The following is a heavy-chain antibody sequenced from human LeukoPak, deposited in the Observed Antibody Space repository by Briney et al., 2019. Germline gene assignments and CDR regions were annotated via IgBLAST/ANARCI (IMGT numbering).Heavy chain of an antibody. V-gene: IGHV4-39*07. CDR2: IYYSGST. CDR1: GGSISSSSYY. J-gene: IGHJ6*03. Sequence: SETLSLTCTVSGGSISSSSYYWGWIRQPPGKGLEWIGSIYYSGSTYYNPSLKSRVTISVDTSKNQFSLKLSSVTAADTAVYYCARVAAMGYYYMDVWGKGTTVTVSS. D-gene: IGHD5-18*01. CDR3: ARVAAMGYYYMDV.